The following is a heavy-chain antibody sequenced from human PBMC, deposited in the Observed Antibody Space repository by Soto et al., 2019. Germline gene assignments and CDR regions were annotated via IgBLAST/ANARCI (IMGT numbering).Heavy chain of an antibody. CDR3: ATTPKRFLRGANYYYYGMDV. D-gene: IGHD3-10*01. CDR1: GYTLTELS. Sequence: GASVKVSCKVSGYTLTELSMHCVRQAPGKGLEWMGGFDPEDGETIYAQKFQGRVTMTEDTSTDTAYMELSSLRSEDTAVYYCATTPKRFLRGANYYYYGMDVWGQGTTVTVSS. V-gene: IGHV1-24*01. J-gene: IGHJ6*02. CDR2: FDPEDGET.